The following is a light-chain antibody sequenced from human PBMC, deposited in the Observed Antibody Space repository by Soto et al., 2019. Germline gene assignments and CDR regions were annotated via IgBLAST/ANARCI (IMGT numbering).Light chain of an antibody. CDR2: AAS. J-gene: IGKJ1*01. V-gene: IGKV1-39*01. Sequence: DIQMTQSPSSLSASVGDRVTITCRASQSISSYLNWYQQKPGKAPKLLIYAASSLQSGVPSRFSGSGSGTDFTLTISSLPPEDFATYYCQQSYSTPFGQGTKVEIK. CDR1: QSISSY. CDR3: QQSYSTP.